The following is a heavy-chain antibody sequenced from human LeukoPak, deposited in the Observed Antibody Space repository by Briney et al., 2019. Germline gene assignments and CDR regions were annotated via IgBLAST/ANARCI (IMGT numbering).Heavy chain of an antibody. Sequence: SVRVSCKASGGTFSSYAISWVRQAPGQGLEWMGGIIPIFGTANYAQKFQGRVTITTDESTSTAYMELSSLRSVDTAVYYCARGGMTTVTKRWFDPWGQGTLVTASS. CDR2: IIPIFGTA. CDR3: ARGGMTTVTKRWFDP. V-gene: IGHV1-69*05. J-gene: IGHJ5*02. CDR1: GGTFSSYA. D-gene: IGHD4-17*01.